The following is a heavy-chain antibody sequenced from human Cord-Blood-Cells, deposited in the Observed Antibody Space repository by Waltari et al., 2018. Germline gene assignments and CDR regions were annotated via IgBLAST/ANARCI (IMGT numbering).Heavy chain of an antibody. D-gene: IGHD2-8*01. CDR2: INAGNGNT. V-gene: IGHV1-3*01. J-gene: IGHJ4*02. Sequence: QLQLVQSGAEVKKTGASVKVPCKAHEYTLTSYAMHWAGHAPGQRLELMGWINAGNGNTKYSQQFQGRVPITRCTSASTAYMELSSLRSEDTAVYYCARDRCTNGVCYFDYWGQGTLVTVSS. CDR3: ARDRCTNGVCYFDY. CDR1: EYTLTSYA.